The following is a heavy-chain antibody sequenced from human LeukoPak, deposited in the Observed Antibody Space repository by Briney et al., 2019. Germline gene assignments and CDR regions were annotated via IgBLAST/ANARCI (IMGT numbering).Heavy chain of an antibody. V-gene: IGHV3-23*01. D-gene: IGHD3-22*01. Sequence: GGTLRLSCAASGFTFSSYGMSWVRQAPGKGLEWVSAISGSGGSTYYADSVKGRFTISRDNAKNSLYLQMNSLRAEDTAVYYCARTPTMKGWFDPWGQGTLVTVSS. CDR1: GFTFSSYG. J-gene: IGHJ5*02. CDR3: ARTPTMKGWFDP. CDR2: ISGSGGST.